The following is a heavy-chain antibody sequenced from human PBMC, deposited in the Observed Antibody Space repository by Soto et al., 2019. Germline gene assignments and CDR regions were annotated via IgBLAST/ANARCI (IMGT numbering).Heavy chain of an antibody. Sequence: QVQLVQSGAEVKKPGASVKLSCRTSGYTFTHYYIHWVRQAPGQGLEWLAIINPASGSTNYAQDFQGRVTLTMDTSTTPVYMELSGLRAEDTAIFYCARDLAAGAYWGQGTLVTVSP. CDR3: ARDLAAGAY. J-gene: IGHJ4*02. CDR2: INPASGST. D-gene: IGHD3-3*02. V-gene: IGHV1-46*01. CDR1: GYTFTHYY.